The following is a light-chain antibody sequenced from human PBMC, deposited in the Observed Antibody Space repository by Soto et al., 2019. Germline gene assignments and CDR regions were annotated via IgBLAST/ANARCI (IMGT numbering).Light chain of an antibody. CDR1: SSDVGGYNY. V-gene: IGLV2-14*01. CDR3: TSYTSSSTVL. Sequence: QSALTQPASVSGSPGQSITISCTGTSSDVGGYNYVSWYQQHPGKAPKLMIYDASNRPSGISNRFSGSKSGNTASLTIFGLQAEDEADYYCTSYTSSSTVLFGGGTKLTVL. J-gene: IGLJ3*02. CDR2: DAS.